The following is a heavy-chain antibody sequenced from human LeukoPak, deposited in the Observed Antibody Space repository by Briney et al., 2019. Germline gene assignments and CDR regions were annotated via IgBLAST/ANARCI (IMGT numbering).Heavy chain of an antibody. CDR1: GDSISSSSSY. CDR3: APRGSSGWYYSY. J-gene: IGHJ4*02. CDR2: IYYSGST. V-gene: IGHV4-39*01. Sequence: PSETLSLTCTVSGDSISSSSSYWGWIRQPPGEGLEWIGSIYYSGSTYYNTSLKSRVTISVDTSKNQFSLRLSSVTAADTAAYYCAPRGSSGWYYSYWGQGTLVTVSS. D-gene: IGHD6-19*01.